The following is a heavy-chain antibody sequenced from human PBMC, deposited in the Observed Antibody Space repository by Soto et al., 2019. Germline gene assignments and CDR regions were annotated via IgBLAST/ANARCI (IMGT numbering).Heavy chain of an antibody. J-gene: IGHJ4*02. D-gene: IGHD1-26*01. V-gene: IGHV4-61*01. CDR1: GGSVSSGTYY. CDR2: IFDSGRT. Sequence: PSETLSLTCSVSGGSVSSGTYYWSFIRQPPGKALEWIGFIFDSGRTSYNPSLKSRIIISMDTPKNQFSLRLTSVTAADTAVYFCAKLRSGSRRLDYWGQGTLVTVSS. CDR3: AKLRSGSRRLDY.